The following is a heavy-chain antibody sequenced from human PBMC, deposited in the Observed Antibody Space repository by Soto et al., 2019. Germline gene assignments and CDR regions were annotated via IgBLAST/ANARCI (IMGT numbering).Heavy chain of an antibody. CDR1: GYTFTSYA. CDR3: ARDSHQPGYSGYDFDY. J-gene: IGHJ4*02. D-gene: IGHD5-12*01. Sequence: GASLKVSCKASGYTFTSYAMQWARQAPGQRLEWMGWINAGNGNTKYSQKFQGRVTITRDTSASTAYMELSSLRSEDTAVYYCARDSHQPGYSGYDFDYWRQGTLVTVSS. CDR2: INAGNGNT. V-gene: IGHV1-3*01.